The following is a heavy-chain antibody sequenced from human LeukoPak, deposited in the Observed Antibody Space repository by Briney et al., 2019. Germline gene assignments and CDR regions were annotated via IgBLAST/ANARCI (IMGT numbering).Heavy chain of an antibody. Sequence: GGSLRLSCAASGSTFSSYSMNWVRQAPGKGLEWVSSISSSSSYIYYADSVKGRFTISRDNAKNSLYLQMNSLRAEDTAVYYCAKGELGWYDYWGQGTLVTVSS. CDR1: GSTFSSYS. V-gene: IGHV3-21*04. J-gene: IGHJ4*02. CDR3: AKGELGWYDY. CDR2: ISSSSSYI. D-gene: IGHD6-19*01.